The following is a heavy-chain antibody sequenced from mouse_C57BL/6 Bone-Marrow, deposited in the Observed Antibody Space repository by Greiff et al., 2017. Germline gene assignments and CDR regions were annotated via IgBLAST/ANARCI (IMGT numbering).Heavy chain of an antibody. CDR2: INPNNGGT. D-gene: IGHD1-1*01. CDR3: ARGGYYGFYAMDY. V-gene: IGHV1-26*01. CDR1: GYTFTDYY. J-gene: IGHJ4*01. Sequence: VQLQLSGPELVKPGASVKISCRASGYTFTDYYMNWVKQSHGKSLEWIGDINPNNGGTSYNQKFKGKATLTVDKSSSTAYMELRSLTSEDSAVYYCARGGYYGFYAMDYWGQGTSVTVSS.